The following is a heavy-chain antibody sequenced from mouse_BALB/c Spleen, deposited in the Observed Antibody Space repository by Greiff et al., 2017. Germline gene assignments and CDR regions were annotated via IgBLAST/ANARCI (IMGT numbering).Heavy chain of an antibody. Sequence: QVQLKESGAELVKPGASVKLSCKASGYTFTSYYMYWVKQRPGQGLEWIGEINPSNGGTNFNEKFKSKATLTVDKSSSTAYMQLSSLTSEDSAVYYCTREATVVENWYYFDYWGQGTTLTVSS. CDR1: GYTFTSYY. V-gene: IGHV1S81*02. D-gene: IGHD1-1*01. CDR2: INPSNGGT. CDR3: TREATVVENWYYFDY. J-gene: IGHJ2*01.